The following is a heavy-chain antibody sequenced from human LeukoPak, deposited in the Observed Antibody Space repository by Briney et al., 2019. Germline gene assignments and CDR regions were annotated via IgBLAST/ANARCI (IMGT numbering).Heavy chain of an antibody. D-gene: IGHD2-21*02. CDR1: GFTVSTNY. CDR3: ARGGGAYCGDDCRRTFDY. V-gene: IGHV3-53*01. J-gene: IGHJ4*02. CDR2: FYSGGNT. Sequence: GGSLRLSCVASGFTVSTNYMSWVRQAPGKGLEWVSVFYSGGNTYYADSVKGRFAISRDTSENTLYLQMDSLRAEDTAVYYCARGGGAYCGDDCRRTFDYWGQGTLVTVSS.